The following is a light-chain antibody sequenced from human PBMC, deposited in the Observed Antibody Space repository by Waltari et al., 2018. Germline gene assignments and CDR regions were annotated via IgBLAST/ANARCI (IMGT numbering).Light chain of an antibody. CDR3: QQYYSYPRT. CDR2: AAS. J-gene: IGKJ1*01. V-gene: IGKV1-8*01. Sequence: AIRMTQSPSSLPASTGDRVTITCRARQGISSYLAWYQQKPGKAPKLLIYAASTLQHGVPSRFSGSGSGTDFTLTISCLQSEDFATYYCQQYYSYPRTFGQGTKVEIK. CDR1: QGISSY.